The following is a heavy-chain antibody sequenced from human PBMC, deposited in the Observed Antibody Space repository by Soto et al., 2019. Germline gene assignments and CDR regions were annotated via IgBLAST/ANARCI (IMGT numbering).Heavy chain of an antibody. CDR1: GFTFSTYA. Sequence: EVQRMESGGGLVQPGGSLRLSCTASGFTFSTYAMTWVRQAPGKGLEWVSAISGGGGPTYYADSVKGRFTISRDNSKNTLYLRMNSLGADDTAVYYCAKVSRFLDSGLIWGQGTLVTVSS. V-gene: IGHV3-23*01. CDR2: ISGGGGPT. CDR3: AKVSRFLDSGLI. J-gene: IGHJ3*02. D-gene: IGHD3-10*01.